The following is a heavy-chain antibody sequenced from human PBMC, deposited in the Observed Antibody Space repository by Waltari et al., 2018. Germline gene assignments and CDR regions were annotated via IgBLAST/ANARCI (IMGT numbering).Heavy chain of an antibody. CDR1: GGSISSGSDY. D-gene: IGHD6-13*01. J-gene: IGHJ4*02. V-gene: IGHV4-61*02. CDR2: IYTSGST. CDR3: ARAPRQQLVLFDY. Sequence: QVQLQESGPGLVKPSQTLSLTCTVSGGSISSGSDYWSWIRQPAGKGLEGIWRIYTSGSTNYNPSLKSRVTISVDTSKNQFSLTLSSVPAADTAVYYCARAPRQQLVLFDYWGQGTLVTVSS.